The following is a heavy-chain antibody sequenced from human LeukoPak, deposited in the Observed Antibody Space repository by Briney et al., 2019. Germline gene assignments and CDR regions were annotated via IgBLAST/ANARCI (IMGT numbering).Heavy chain of an antibody. D-gene: IGHD1-26*01. CDR2: ISHDGSIN. CDR1: GFTFSSYA. V-gene: IGHV3-30-3*01. J-gene: IGHJ4*02. CDR3: ARDRSGSYCIDY. Sequence: GGSLRLSCAASGFTFSSYAMHWVRQAPGKGLEWVAAISHDGSINYFSDSVKGRFTISRDNSKNTLYLQVNSLRAEDTAVYYCARDRSGSYCIDYWGQGTLVTVSS.